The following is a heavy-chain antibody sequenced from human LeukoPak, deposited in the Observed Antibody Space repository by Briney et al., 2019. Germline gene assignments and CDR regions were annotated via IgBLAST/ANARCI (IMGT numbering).Heavy chain of an antibody. CDR3: ATVAMEDWYFDL. D-gene: IGHD5-18*01. CDR1: GFTFRSYS. V-gene: IGHV3-48*02. J-gene: IGHJ2*01. CDR2: ISSSGSTI. Sequence: PGGSLRLSYVASGFTFRSYSMNWVRQAPGKGLEWVSYISSSGSTIYYADAVKGRFTISRDNAKNSLYLQMSSLRDEDTAVYYCATVAMEDWYFDLWGRGTLVTVSS.